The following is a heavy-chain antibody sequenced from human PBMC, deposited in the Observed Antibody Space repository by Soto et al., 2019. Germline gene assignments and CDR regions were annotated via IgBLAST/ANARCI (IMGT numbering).Heavy chain of an antibody. D-gene: IGHD5-18*01. CDR3: ARIPVDTYMINWFDP. CDR2: IYYSGST. V-gene: IGHV4-61*08. J-gene: IGHJ5*02. Sequence: LSLTCTVSGGSVSSGDYYWSWIRQPPGKGLEWIGYIYYSGSTNYNPSLKSRVSISLDTSKNQFSLRLTSVTAADTAVYYCARIPVDTYMINWFDPWGQGTLVPSPQ. CDR1: GGSVSSGDYY.